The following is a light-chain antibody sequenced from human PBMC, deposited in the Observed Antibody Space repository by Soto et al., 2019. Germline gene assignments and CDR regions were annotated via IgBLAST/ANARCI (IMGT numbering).Light chain of an antibody. Sequence: EVVLTQSPGTLSLSPGDRATVSCRASQTVHSSFFAWYQQKGGQAPRLLTYGTSNRAAGIPDRFSGHGSGTDFTLTIDGLEPEDFAMYFCQQHGGSPPYTFGQGTRVEI. J-gene: IGKJ2*01. CDR3: QQHGGSPPYT. CDR1: QTVHSSF. CDR2: GTS. V-gene: IGKV3-20*01.